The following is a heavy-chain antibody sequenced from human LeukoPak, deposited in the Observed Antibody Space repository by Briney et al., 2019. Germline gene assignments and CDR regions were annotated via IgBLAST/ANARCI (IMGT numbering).Heavy chain of an antibody. CDR1: GFTFSDYY. CDR2: ISSRGTTI. J-gene: IGHJ4*02. V-gene: IGHV3-11*01. Sequence: GGSLRLSCAASGFTFSDYYVSWIRQAPGKGLECVSYISSRGTTIYYADSVKGRFTISRDNAKNSLYLQMSSLRAEDTAVYYCARVYYGSGSPRHFDYWGQGTLVTVSS. CDR3: ARVYYGSGSPRHFDY. D-gene: IGHD3-10*01.